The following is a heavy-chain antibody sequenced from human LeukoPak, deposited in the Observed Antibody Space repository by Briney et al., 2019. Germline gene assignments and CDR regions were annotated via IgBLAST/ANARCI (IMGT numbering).Heavy chain of an antibody. D-gene: IGHD4-17*01. V-gene: IGHV4-30-2*01. Sequence: SETLSLTCAVSGGSISSGGYSWSWIRQPPGKGLEWIGYIYHSGSTYYNPSLKSRVTISVDRSKNQFSLKLSSVTAADTAVYCCASSKHYELDYWGQGTLVTVSS. CDR3: ASSKHYELDY. J-gene: IGHJ4*02. CDR1: GGSISSGGYS. CDR2: IYHSGST.